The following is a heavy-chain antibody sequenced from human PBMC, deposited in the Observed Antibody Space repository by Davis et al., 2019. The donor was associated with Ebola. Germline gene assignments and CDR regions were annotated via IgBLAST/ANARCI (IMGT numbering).Heavy chain of an antibody. V-gene: IGHV3-21*01. CDR2: ISSSSSYI. CDR1: GFTFSSYA. CDR3: ARDPSYIWTTVTTTSYFDY. J-gene: IGHJ4*02. D-gene: IGHD4-17*01. Sequence: GESLKISCAASGFTFSSYAMSWVRQAPGKGLVWVSSISSSSSYIYYADSVKGRFTISRDNAKNSLYLQMNSLRAEDTAVYYCARDPSYIWTTVTTTSYFDYWGQGTLVTVSS.